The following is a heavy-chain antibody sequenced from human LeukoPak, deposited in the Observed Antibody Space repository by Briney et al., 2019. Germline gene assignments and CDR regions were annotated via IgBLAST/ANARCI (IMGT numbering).Heavy chain of an antibody. D-gene: IGHD1-26*01. CDR3: AREGSYPSYYFDY. CDR2: IYYSGST. CDR1: GGSISSYY. J-gene: IGHJ4*02. Sequence: PSETLSLTCTVSGGSISSYYWSWIRQPPGKGLEWIGYIYYSGSTNHNPSLKSRVTISVDTSKNQFSLKLSSVTAADTAVYYCAREGSYPSYYFDYWGQGTLVTVSS. V-gene: IGHV4-59*01.